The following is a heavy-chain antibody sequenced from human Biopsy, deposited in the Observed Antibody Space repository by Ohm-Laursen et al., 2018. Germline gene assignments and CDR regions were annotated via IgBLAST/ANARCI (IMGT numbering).Heavy chain of an antibody. CDR1: GASVTSRSYY. V-gene: IGHV4-61*01. J-gene: IGHJ5*02. Sequence: SETLSLTCPVSGASVTSRSYYWSWVRQPPGKGLEWIAYIFHSGKINDNPSLNSRVSISVDTSRNQFSLKLTSVTAADTAIYYCAGEGCGADCNRSRVWFDPWGQGTLVTVPS. D-gene: IGHD2-21*02. CDR3: AGEGCGADCNRSRVWFDP. CDR2: IFHSGKI.